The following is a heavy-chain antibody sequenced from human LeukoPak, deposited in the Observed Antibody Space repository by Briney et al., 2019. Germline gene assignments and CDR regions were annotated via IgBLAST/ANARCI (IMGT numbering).Heavy chain of an antibody. D-gene: IGHD6-13*01. V-gene: IGHV3-23*01. CDR1: GFTLSSYV. Sequence: GGSLRLSCETSGFTLSSYVMNWVRQAPGKGLEWVSCIIGSGSDTYYAGAVKGRFSISRDNSKNTVFLQMNSLRVEDTAVYYCPKDHGAASGDFDYWGQGTLVTVSS. J-gene: IGHJ4*01. CDR3: PKDHGAASGDFDY. CDR2: IIGSGSDT.